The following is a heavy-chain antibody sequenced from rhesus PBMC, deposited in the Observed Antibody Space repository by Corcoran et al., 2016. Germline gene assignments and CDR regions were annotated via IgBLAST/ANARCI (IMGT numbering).Heavy chain of an antibody. J-gene: IGHJ3*01. V-gene: IGHV4-76*01. CDR3: ASPHDYGSSRDAFDF. CDR2: IYGSSVRP. CDR1: GGPISSGYD. Sequence: QVQLQESGPGVVKPSETLSLTCAVSGGPISSGYDWSWIRQPPGKGREWIGYIYGSSVRPTYNPSLKNRVTISPDASKNQFSRQLSSVPAADTAVYYCASPHDYGSSRDAFDFWGQGLRVTVSS. D-gene: IGHD4-29*01.